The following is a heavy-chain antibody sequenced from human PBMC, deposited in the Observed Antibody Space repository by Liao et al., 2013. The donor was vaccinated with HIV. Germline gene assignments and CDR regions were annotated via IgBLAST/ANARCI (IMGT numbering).Heavy chain of an antibody. CDR3: AREYYDILTGYYSPFDY. D-gene: IGHD3-9*01. Sequence: QVQLQQWGAGLLKPSETLSLTCAVYGGSFSGYYWSWIRQPPGKGLEWIGEINHSGSTNYNPSLKSRVTISVDTSKNQFSLKLSSVTAADTAVYYCAREYYDILTGYYSPFDYWGQGTLVTVSS. J-gene: IGHJ4*02. CDR1: GGSFSGYY. V-gene: IGHV4-34*01. CDR2: INHSGST.